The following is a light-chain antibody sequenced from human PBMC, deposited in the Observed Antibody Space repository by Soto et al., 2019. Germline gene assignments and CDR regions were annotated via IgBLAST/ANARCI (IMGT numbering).Light chain of an antibody. CDR2: EVR. V-gene: IGLV2-14*01. CDR3: SSYTNSNTWV. Sequence: QSALTQPASVSGSPGQSITISCTGTSSDVGDYDYVSWYQQHPGKAPKLMIYEVRNRPSGVSNRFSGSKPGNTASLAISGLQAEDEANYYCSSYTNSNTWVFGGGTKLTVL. J-gene: IGLJ3*02. CDR1: SSDVGDYDY.